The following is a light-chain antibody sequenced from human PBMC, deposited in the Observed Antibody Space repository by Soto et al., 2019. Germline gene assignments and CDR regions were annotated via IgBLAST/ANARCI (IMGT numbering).Light chain of an antibody. J-gene: IGKJ1*01. Sequence: DIQMTQSPSSLSASVGDRVTITCRAIQDISNSLAWYHQKPGKVPKLLIYGASTLQSEIPYSFNGSGTGTDFTHCIKRLKAKDVATYYGQRYNRARLTFGQGASLEIK. CDR1: QDISNS. CDR3: QRYNRARLT. V-gene: IGKV1-27*01. CDR2: GAS.